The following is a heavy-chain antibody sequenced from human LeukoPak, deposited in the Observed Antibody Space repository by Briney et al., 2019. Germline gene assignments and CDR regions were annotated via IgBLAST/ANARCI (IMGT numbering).Heavy chain of an antibody. V-gene: IGHV3-23*01. CDR1: GFTFSSYA. CDR3: AKDATASPYFHWYDN. D-gene: IGHD3-9*01. CDR2: ISSGDRT. Sequence: GGSLRLSCAASGFTFSSYAMNWVRQAPGKGLEWVAGISSGDRTFHAESVKGRFTISRDKSKDTLYLQMNSLRAEDTAVYYCAKDATASPYFHWYDNWGQGTQVIVSS. J-gene: IGHJ1*01.